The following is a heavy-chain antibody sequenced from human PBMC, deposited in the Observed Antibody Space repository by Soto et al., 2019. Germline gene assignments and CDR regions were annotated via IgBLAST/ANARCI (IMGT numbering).Heavy chain of an antibody. CDR1: GGTFSSYT. Sequence: QVQLVQSGAEVKKPGSSVKVSCKASGGTFSSYTISWVRQAPGQGLEWMGRIIPILGIANYAQKFQGRVTITADKSTSTAYMELSSLRSEDTAVYYCARVVDGKATVTSWGQGTLVTVSS. CDR2: IIPILGIA. V-gene: IGHV1-69*02. CDR3: ARVVDGKATVTS. D-gene: IGHD4-17*01. J-gene: IGHJ4*02.